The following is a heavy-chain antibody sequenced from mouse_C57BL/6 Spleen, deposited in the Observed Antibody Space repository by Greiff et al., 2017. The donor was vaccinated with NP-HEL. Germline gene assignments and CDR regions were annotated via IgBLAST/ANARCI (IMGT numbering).Heavy chain of an antibody. J-gene: IGHJ4*01. CDR1: GYTFTSYD. D-gene: IGHD1-1*01. V-gene: IGHV1-85*01. Sequence: VKLQESGPELVKPGASVKLSCKASGYTFTSYDINWVKQRPGQGLEWIGWIYPRDGSTKYNEKFKGKATLTVDTSSSTAYMELHSLTSEDSAVYFCARRGYYGSRDYAMDYWGQGTSVTVSS. CDR3: ARRGYYGSRDYAMDY. CDR2: IYPRDGST.